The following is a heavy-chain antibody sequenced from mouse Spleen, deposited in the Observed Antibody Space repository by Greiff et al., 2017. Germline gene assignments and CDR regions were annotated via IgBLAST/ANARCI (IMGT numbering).Heavy chain of an antibody. CDR3: ARRGDVFDY. CDR2: IHYSGST. J-gene: IGHJ2*01. CDR1: GYSITSGYG. V-gene: IGHV3-1*02. Sequence: VQLQQSGPDLVKPSQSLSLTCTVTGYSITSGYGWHWIRQFPGNTLEWMGYIHYSGSTNYNPSLRSRISITRDTSKNQFFLQLNSVTTEDTATYYCARRGDVFDYWGQGTTLTVSS.